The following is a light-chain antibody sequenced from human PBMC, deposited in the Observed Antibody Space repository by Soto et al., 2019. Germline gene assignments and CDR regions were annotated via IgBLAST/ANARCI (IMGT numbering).Light chain of an antibody. CDR3: LQYYRYPRT. Sequence: DIQMTQSPSSLSASVGDRVTITCRASQDISNFLAWIQQKPGKAPKSLIYGASRLQSGVPSKFSGSGSGTDFTLTISSLQPEDFATYYCLQYYRYPRTFGPGTRLEIK. V-gene: IGKV1-16*02. J-gene: IGKJ5*01. CDR2: GAS. CDR1: QDISNF.